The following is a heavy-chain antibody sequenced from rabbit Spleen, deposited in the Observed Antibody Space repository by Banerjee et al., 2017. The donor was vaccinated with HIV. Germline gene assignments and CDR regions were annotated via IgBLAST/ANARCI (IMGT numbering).Heavy chain of an antibody. Sequence: QELLVEAGGRLVQPGGSLHLSCKAAGFVFSNYGVSWVHQAPGKGLEWIGYIEPIFGSTYYASWVNGRFTISSHNAQNTLYLQLSSLTIAAAATYFCVRDQAGDANYGPCYLNLWAKAPSSPS. CDR1: GFVFSNYG. D-gene: IGHD6-1*01. CDR3: VRDQAGDANYGPCYLNL. J-gene: IGHJ4*01. CDR2: IEPIFGST. V-gene: IGHV1S8*01.